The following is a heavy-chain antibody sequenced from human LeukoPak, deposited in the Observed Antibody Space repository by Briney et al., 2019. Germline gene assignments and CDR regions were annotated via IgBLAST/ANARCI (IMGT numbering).Heavy chain of an antibody. CDR2: ISGSGGST. V-gene: IGHV3-23*01. Sequence: GGSLRLSCAASGFTFSSYAMSWARQAPGKGLEWVSAISGSGGSTYYADSVKGRFTISRDNSKNTLYLQMNSLRAEDTAVYYCAKMSFIAVAGRAFDIWGQGTMVTVSS. CDR3: AKMSFIAVAGRAFDI. D-gene: IGHD6-19*01. J-gene: IGHJ3*02. CDR1: GFTFSSYA.